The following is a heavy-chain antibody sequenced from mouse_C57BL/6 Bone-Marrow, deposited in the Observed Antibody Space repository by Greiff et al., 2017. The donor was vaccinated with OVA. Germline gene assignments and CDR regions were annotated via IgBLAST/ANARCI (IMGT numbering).Heavy chain of an antibody. D-gene: IGHD2-5*01. V-gene: IGHV1-19*01. J-gene: IGHJ2*01. CDR1: GYTFTDYY. CDR2: INPYNGGT. Sequence: SGPVLVKPGASVKMSCKASGYTFTDYYMNWVKQSHGKSLEWIGVINPYNGGTSYNQKFKGKATLTVDKSSSTAYMELNSLTSEDSAVYYCARPYSNPDYWGQGTTLTVSS. CDR3: ARPYSNPDY.